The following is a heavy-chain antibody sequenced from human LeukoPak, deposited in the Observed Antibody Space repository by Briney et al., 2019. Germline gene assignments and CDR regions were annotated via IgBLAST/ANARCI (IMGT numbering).Heavy chain of an antibody. CDR3: AKVGEWELGLNWFET. CDR1: GFTFNSYA. J-gene: IGHJ5*02. CDR2: ISGSGGST. Sequence: GGSLRLSCAASGFTFNSYAMSWVRQAPGKGLEWVSSISGSGGSTYYADSVKGRFTISRDNSKNTLYLQMNSLRGEDTAVYYCAKVGEWELGLNWFETWGQGALVTVSS. V-gene: IGHV3-23*01. D-gene: IGHD1-26*01.